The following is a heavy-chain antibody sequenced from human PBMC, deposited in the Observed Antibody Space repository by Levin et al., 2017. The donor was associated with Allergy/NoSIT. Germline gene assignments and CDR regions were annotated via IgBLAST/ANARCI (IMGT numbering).Heavy chain of an antibody. J-gene: IGHJ4*02. D-gene: IGHD1-26*01. Sequence: SQTLSLTCAVYGGSLSGYYWSWVRQPPGRGLEWIGEINHSGRTDYSPSLKSRVTISVDTSRNQFSLNLTSVTAADTAVYYCARHDLGASEDYWGQGTLVTVSS. CDR3: ARHDLGASEDY. CDR2: INHSGRT. CDR1: GGSLSGYY. V-gene: IGHV4-34*01.